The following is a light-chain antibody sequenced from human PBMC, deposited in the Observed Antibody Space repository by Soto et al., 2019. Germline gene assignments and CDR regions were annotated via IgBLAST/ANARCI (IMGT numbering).Light chain of an antibody. V-gene: IGKV1-6*01. J-gene: IGKJ1*01. CDR1: QGIRND. Sequence: AIQMTQSPSSLSASVGDRVTITCRASQGIRNDVGWYQQKPGKAPELLIYAASSLQTGVPSRFSGSESGTDFTLTISSLQPEDFATYYCLQDYSYPRTFGQGTKVDIK. CDR2: AAS. CDR3: LQDYSYPRT.